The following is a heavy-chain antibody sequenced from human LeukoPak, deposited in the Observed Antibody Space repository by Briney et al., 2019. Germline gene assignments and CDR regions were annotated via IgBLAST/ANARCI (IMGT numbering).Heavy chain of an antibody. V-gene: IGHV1-24*01. J-gene: IGHJ3*02. CDR2: FDPEDGET. D-gene: IGHD3-3*01. Sequence: ASVKVSCKVSGYTLTELSMHWVRQAPGKGLEWMGGFDPEDGETIYAQKFQGRVTMTEDTSTDTAYMELSSLRSEDTAVYYCATDLITIFGVVFAFDIWGQGTMVTVSS. CDR3: ATDLITIFGVVFAFDI. CDR1: GYTLTELS.